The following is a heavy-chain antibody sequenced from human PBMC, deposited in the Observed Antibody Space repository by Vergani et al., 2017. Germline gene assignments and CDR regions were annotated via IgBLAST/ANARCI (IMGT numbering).Heavy chain of an antibody. Sequence: QVQLVESGGGVVQPGRSLRLSCAASGFTFSSYAMHWVRQAPGKGLEWVAVISYDGSNKYYGDSVKGRFTISRDNSKNTLYLQMNSLRAEDTAVYYCARSEDYGDPGYYYGMDVWGQGTTVTVSS. V-gene: IGHV3-30-3*01. CDR2: ISYDGSNK. J-gene: IGHJ6*02. CDR3: ARSEDYGDPGYYYGMDV. D-gene: IGHD4-17*01. CDR1: GFTFSSYA.